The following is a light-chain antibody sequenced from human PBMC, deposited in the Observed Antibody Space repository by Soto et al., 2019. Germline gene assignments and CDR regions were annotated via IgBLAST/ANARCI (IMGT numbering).Light chain of an antibody. Sequence: QSVLTQPASVSGSPGQSITISCTGTSSDVGGYNYVSWYQQHPGKAPKLMIYDVSNRPSGVSNRFSGSKSGNTASLTISGLQAEDAADYYCSSYTSSSTVFGGGTQLTVL. J-gene: IGLJ7*01. CDR3: SSYTSSSTV. CDR1: SSDVGGYNY. CDR2: DVS. V-gene: IGLV2-14*01.